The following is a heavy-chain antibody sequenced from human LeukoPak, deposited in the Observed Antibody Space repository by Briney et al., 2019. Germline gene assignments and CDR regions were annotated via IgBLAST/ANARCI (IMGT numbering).Heavy chain of an antibody. J-gene: IGHJ4*02. V-gene: IGHV3-48*02. D-gene: IGHD3-22*01. Sequence: GGSLRLSCAASGFTFSSYSMNWVRQAPGKGLEWVSYISSSSSTIYYADSVKGRFTISRDNAKNSLYLQMNSLRDEDTAVYYCARGGITMIGDDPYYFDYGGQGTLVTVSS. CDR1: GFTFSSYS. CDR2: ISSSSSTI. CDR3: ARGGITMIGDDPYYFDY.